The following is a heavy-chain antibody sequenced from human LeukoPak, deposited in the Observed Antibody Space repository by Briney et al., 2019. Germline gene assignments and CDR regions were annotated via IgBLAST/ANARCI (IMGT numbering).Heavy chain of an antibody. J-gene: IGHJ6*02. D-gene: IGHD2-15*01. V-gene: IGHV3-7*01. Sequence: GGSLRLSCAASGFTFSSYWMSWVRQAPGKGLEGVANIKQDGSEKYYVDSVKGRFTISRDNAKNSLYLQMNSLRAEDTAVYYCARGHFVVVVAEYGMDVWGQGTTVTVSS. CDR1: GFTFSSYW. CDR3: ARGHFVVVVAEYGMDV. CDR2: IKQDGSEK.